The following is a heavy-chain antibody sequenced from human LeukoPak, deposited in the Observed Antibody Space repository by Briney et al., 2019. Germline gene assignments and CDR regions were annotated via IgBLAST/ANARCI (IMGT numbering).Heavy chain of an antibody. J-gene: IGHJ6*02. V-gene: IGHV3-13*01. Sequence: GGSLRLSCAASGFPFSSYDMHWVRQATGKGLDWVSAIDTVGNTYYSGSVKGRFTISRESAKNSLFLQMNSLRDGDTALYYCIRIRTGEHQYGMDVWGQGTTVTVSS. CDR3: IRIRTGEHQYGMDV. D-gene: IGHD7-27*01. CDR2: IDTVGNT. CDR1: GFPFSSYD.